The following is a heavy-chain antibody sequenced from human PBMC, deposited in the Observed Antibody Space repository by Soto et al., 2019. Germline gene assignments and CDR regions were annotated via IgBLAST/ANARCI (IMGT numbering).Heavy chain of an antibody. J-gene: IGHJ3*02. V-gene: IGHV4-59*01. Sequence: SETLSLTCTVSGGSISSYYWSWIRQPPGKGLEWIGYIYYSGSTNYNPSLKSRVTISVDTSENQFSLKLSSVTAADTAVYYCARTYYDYIWGSYRLDAFDIWGQGTMVTVSS. CDR3: ARTYYDYIWGSYRLDAFDI. CDR1: GGSISSYY. CDR2: IYYSGST. D-gene: IGHD3-16*02.